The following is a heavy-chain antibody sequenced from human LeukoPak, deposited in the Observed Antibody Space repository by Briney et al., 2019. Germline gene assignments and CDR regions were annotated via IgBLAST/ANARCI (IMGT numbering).Heavy chain of an antibody. J-gene: IGHJ4*02. D-gene: IGHD4-17*01. CDR2: ISDDGSNK. V-gene: IGHV3-30-3*01. CDR1: GFTFSSYA. Sequence: PGGSLRLSCAASGFTFSSYAMHWVRQAPGKGLEWVTLISDDGSNKYYADSVKGRFTISRDNSKNTLYLQMNSLRPEDTAVYYRARDTHYGSPNYFDYWGQGTLVTVSS. CDR3: ARDTHYGSPNYFDY.